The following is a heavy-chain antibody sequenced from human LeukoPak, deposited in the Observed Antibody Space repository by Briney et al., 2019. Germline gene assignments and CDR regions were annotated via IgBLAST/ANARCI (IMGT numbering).Heavy chain of an antibody. D-gene: IGHD3-22*01. Sequence: LGASMKVSCKTSGYTFADYYLHWVRQAPGQGLEWMGSIDPDSGGTNSAQKFQGRVTMTRDTSISTAHMELSRLRSDDTAEYYCAREYYDSTGRKHAFENWGQGTMVTVSS. CDR3: AREYYDSTGRKHAFEN. J-gene: IGHJ3*02. CDR2: IDPDSGGT. V-gene: IGHV1-2*02. CDR1: GYTFADYY.